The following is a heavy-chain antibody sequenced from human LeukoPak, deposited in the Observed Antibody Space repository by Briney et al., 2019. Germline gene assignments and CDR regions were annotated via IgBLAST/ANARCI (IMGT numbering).Heavy chain of an antibody. CDR3: AKDLRGGYSYVNDALDI. CDR1: GFTFSSYG. J-gene: IGHJ3*02. CDR2: ISYDGSNK. D-gene: IGHD5-18*01. Sequence: GGSLRLSCAASGFTFSSYGMHWVRQAPGKGLEWVAVISYDGSNKYYADSVKGRFTISRDNSKNTLYLQMNSLRAEDTAVYYCAKDLRGGYSYVNDALDIWGQGTMVTVSS. V-gene: IGHV3-30*18.